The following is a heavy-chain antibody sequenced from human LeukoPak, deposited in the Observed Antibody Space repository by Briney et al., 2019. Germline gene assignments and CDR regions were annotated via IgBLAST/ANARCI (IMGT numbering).Heavy chain of an antibody. Sequence: SETLSLTCTVSGGSISDNYWSWIRQPPGKGLEWIGYAYYSGHTNYNSSLKSRVTMSLDTSKSQFTLRLSSVTAADTAVYFCARHPFATPFDYWGPGTLVTVSS. D-gene: IGHD2-15*01. CDR2: AYYSGHT. CDR3: ARHPFATPFDY. V-gene: IGHV4-59*08. J-gene: IGHJ4*02. CDR1: GGSISDNY.